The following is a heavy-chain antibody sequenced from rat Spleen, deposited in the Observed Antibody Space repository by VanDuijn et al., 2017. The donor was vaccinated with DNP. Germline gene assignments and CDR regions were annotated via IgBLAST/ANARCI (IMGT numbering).Heavy chain of an antibody. D-gene: IGHD1-12*02. Sequence: GPGLEWIAAISDGGTTYYNSALKSRLSISRDTSKSQVFLKMNSLQTEDTAMYFCARPYYFDGSYYYGWFPYWGQGTLVTVSS. V-gene: IGHV2-6*01. J-gene: IGHJ3*01. CDR2: ISDGGTT. CDR3: ARPYYFDGSYYYGWFPY.